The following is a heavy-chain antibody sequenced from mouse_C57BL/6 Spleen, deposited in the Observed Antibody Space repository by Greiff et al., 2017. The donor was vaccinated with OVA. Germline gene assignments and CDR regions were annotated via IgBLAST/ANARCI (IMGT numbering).Heavy chain of an antibody. CDR3: ARLLYDYDGYFDV. V-gene: IGHV7-3*01. CDR2: IRNKANGYTT. J-gene: IGHJ1*03. D-gene: IGHD2-4*01. CDR1: GFTFTDYY. Sequence: EVKLVESGGGLVQPGGSLSLSCAASGFTFTDYYMSWVRQPPGKALEWLGFIRNKANGYTTEYSASVKGRFTISRDNSQSILYLQMNALRAEDSATYYCARLLYDYDGYFDVWGTGTTVTVSS.